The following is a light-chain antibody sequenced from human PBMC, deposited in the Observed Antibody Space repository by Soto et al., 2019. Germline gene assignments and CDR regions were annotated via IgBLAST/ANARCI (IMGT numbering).Light chain of an antibody. CDR1: QTISSW. Sequence: DIQMTHSPSTLPSFVGDRVTITCRASQTISSWLAWYQQKPGKAPKLLIYKASTLKSGVPSRFSGSGSGTEFTLTISSLQPDDFATYYCQHYNSYSEAFGQGTKVDIK. CDR2: KAS. V-gene: IGKV1-5*03. CDR3: QHYNSYSEA. J-gene: IGKJ1*01.